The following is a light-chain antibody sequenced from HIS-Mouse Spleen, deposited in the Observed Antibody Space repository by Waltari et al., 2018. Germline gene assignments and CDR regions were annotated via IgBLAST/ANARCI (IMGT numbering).Light chain of an antibody. J-gene: IGLJ1*01. CDR2: QDS. Sequence: SYELTQPPSVSVSPGQPASITLSGDKLGDKYPCWYQQKPGQSPVLVIYQDSKRPSGIPERFSGSNSGNTATLTISGTQAMDEADYYCQAWDSSTYVFGTGTKVTVL. CDR3: QAWDSSTYV. V-gene: IGLV3-1*01. CDR1: KLGDKY.